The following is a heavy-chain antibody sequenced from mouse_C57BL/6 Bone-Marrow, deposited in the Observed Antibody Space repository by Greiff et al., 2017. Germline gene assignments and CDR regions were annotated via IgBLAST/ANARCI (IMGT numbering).Heavy chain of an antibody. D-gene: IGHD4-1*01. CDR1: GYAFTTYL. Sequence: QVQLQQSGAELVRPGTSVKVSCKASGYAFTTYLIEWVKQRPGQGLEWIGVINPGSGGTNYNEKFKGKATLTADQSSSTAYMQLSSLTSEDSAVYCCARTKNWDAWFAYWGQGTLVTVSA. CDR3: ARTKNWDAWFAY. V-gene: IGHV1-54*01. CDR2: INPGSGGT. J-gene: IGHJ3*01.